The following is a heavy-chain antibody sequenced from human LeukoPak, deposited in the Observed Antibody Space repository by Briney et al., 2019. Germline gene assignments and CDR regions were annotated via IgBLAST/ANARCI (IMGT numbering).Heavy chain of an antibody. D-gene: IGHD2-15*01. CDR2: INHSGST. J-gene: IGHJ6*02. CDR3: ARARYCSGGSCYSKLVYYYYGMDV. CDR1: GGSFSGYY. Sequence: SETLSLTCAVYGGSFSGYYWSWIRQPPGKGLEWIGEINHSGSTNYDPSLKSRVTISVDTSKNQFSLKLSSVTAADTAVYYCARARYCSGGSCYSKLVYYYYGMDVWGQGTTVTVSS. V-gene: IGHV4-34*01.